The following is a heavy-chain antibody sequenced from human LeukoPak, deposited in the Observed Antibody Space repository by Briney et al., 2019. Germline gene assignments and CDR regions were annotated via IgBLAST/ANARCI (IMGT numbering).Heavy chain of an antibody. D-gene: IGHD3-10*01. V-gene: IGHV1-46*01. CDR3: ASITMVRGVDY. Sequence: ASVKVSCKASGYTFTSYYMHWVRQAPGQGLERMGIINPSGGSTSYAQKFQGRVTMTRDTSTSTVYMELSSLRSEDTAVYYCASITMVRGVDYWGQGTLVTVSS. CDR1: GYTFTSYY. J-gene: IGHJ4*02. CDR2: INPSGGST.